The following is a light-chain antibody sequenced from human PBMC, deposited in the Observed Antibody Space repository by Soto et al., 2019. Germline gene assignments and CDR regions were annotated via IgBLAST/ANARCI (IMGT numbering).Light chain of an antibody. CDR3: QSYDSSRGV. V-gene: IGLV1-40*01. CDR1: SSNIGAGYD. J-gene: IGLJ2*01. Sequence: QSVLTQPPSVSGAPGQRVTISCTGSSSNIGAGYDVHWYQQLPGTAPKLLIYGNSNRPSGVPDRFSGSKSGTSASLAITGLQAEDEADYYCQSYDSSRGVFRGGTKLTVL. CDR2: GNS.